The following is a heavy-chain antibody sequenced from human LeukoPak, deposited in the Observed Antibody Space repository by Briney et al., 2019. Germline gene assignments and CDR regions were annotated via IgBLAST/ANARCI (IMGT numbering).Heavy chain of an antibody. CDR1: GFTFRSYW. CDR3: ARGGPWEPRGY. J-gene: IGHJ4*02. D-gene: IGHD1-26*01. V-gene: IGHV3-74*01. Sequence: GGSLRLSCAASGFTFRSYWMHWVRQVPGKGLVWVSRINSDGSTTRYAASVKGRFTISRDNAKNTLYLQMNSLRAEDTAVYYCARGGPWEPRGYWGQGTLVTVSS. CDR2: INSDGSTT.